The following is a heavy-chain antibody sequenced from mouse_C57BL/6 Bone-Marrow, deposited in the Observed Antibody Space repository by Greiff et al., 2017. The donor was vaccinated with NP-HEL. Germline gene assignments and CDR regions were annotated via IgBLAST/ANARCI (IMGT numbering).Heavy chain of an antibody. D-gene: IGHD2-3*01. CDR1: GYTFTDYY. V-gene: IGHV1-26*01. CDR3: ARLAIFDGNPFYAMDY. CDR2: INPNNGVT. J-gene: IGHJ4*01. Sequence: VQLQQSGPELVKPGASVKISCKASGYTFTDYYMNWVKQSHGKSLEWIGDINPNNGVTSYNQKFKGKATLTVDKSSSTAYMELRSLTSEDSAVYYCARLAIFDGNPFYAMDYWGQGTSVTVSS.